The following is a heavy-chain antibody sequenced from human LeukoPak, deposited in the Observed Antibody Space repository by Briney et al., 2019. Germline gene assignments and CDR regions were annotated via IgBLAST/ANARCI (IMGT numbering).Heavy chain of an antibody. CDR3: ASAYYDILGGHFDY. D-gene: IGHD3-9*01. CDR2: IYYSGYT. CDR1: GGSISSYY. J-gene: IGHJ4*02. Sequence: SETLSLTCTVSGGSISSYYWSWIRQPPGKGLEWIGYIYYSGYTNYNPSLKSRVTISVDTSKNQFSLKLSSVTAADTAVYYCASAYYDILGGHFDYWGQGTLVTVSS. V-gene: IGHV4-59*12.